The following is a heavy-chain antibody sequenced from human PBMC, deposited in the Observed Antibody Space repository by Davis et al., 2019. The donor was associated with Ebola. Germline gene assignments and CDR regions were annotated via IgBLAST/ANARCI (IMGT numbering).Heavy chain of an antibody. CDR2: ISSSSSYI. J-gene: IGHJ6*02. CDR1: GFTFSSYS. D-gene: IGHD4-17*01. CDR3: TSGDYGDYEGYYYYGMDV. V-gene: IGHV3-21*03. Sequence: GESLKISCAASGFTFSSYSMNWVRQAPGKGLEWVSSISSSSSYIYYADSVKGRFTISRDDSKSIAYLQMNSLKTEDTAVYYCTSGDYGDYEGYYYYGMDVWGQGTTVTVSS.